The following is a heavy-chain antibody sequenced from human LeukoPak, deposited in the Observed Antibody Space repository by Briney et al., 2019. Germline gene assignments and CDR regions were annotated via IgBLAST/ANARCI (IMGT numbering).Heavy chain of an antibody. D-gene: IGHD2-2*03. Sequence: GGSLRLSCAASGFTFDDYTMHWVRQAPGKGLEWVSLISWDGGSTYYADSVKGRFTISRDNSKNTLHLQMNSLRAEDTAVYYSATHGSAHYYMDVWGKGTTVTISS. V-gene: IGHV3-43*01. CDR2: ISWDGGST. J-gene: IGHJ6*03. CDR3: ATHGSAHYYMDV. CDR1: GFTFDDYT.